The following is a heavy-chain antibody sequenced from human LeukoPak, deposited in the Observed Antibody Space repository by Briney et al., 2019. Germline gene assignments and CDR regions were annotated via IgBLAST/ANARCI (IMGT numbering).Heavy chain of an antibody. CDR3: ARDRGGSDWNYVFDY. V-gene: IGHV1-18*01. CDR1: GYTFTSYG. J-gene: IGHJ4*02. CDR2: ISAYNGNT. D-gene: IGHD1-7*01. Sequence: ASVKVSCKASGYTFTSYGISWVRQAPGQGLEWMGWISAYNGNTNYAQKLQGRVTVTTDTSTSTAYMELRSLRSDDTAVYYCARDRGGSDWNYVFDYWGQGTLVTVSS.